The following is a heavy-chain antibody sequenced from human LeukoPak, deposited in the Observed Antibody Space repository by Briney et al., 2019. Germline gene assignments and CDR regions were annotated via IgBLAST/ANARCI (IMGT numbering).Heavy chain of an antibody. CDR3: ARGIGGDGYNTNFDY. D-gene: IGHD5-24*01. CDR2: IYYSGST. CDR1: GRPISSSSYY. V-gene: IGHV4-39*07. Sequence: AEPLSLTCTVSGRPISSSSYYWRWIRQPPGKGLEWIGSIYYSGSTYYNPSLKSRVTISVDTSKNQFSLKLSSVTAADTAVYYWARGIGGDGYNTNFDYWGQGTLVTVSS. J-gene: IGHJ4*02.